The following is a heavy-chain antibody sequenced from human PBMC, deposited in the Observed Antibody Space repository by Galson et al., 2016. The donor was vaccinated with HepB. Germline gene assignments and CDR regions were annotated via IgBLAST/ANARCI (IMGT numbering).Heavy chain of an antibody. CDR2: IDWDDDK. Sequence: PALVKPTQTLTLTCTFSGFSLSTSGMCVSWIRQPPGKALEWLALIDWDDDKYYNTSLKTRLTIFKDTSKNQVVLTMTNMDPVDTATYYCARISDGLHSPDYWGRGTLVTVSS. CDR1: GFSLSTSGMC. J-gene: IGHJ4*02. D-gene: IGHD2-21*01. CDR3: ARISDGLHSPDY. V-gene: IGHV2-70*01.